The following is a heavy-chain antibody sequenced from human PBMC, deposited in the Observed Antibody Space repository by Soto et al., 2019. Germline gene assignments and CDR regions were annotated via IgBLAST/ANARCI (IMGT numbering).Heavy chain of an antibody. V-gene: IGHV3-30*04. J-gene: IGHJ4*02. D-gene: IGHD3-10*01. Sequence: VGSLRLSCAASGFSFSRYAIHWVRQAPGKGLEWVAVISKDGNHKYYLESVKGRFTISRDNSKNILSLQMNSLRDEDTAVYYCARSRSGAVADSFDFWGQGTLVTAPQ. CDR3: ARSRSGAVADSFDF. CDR2: ISKDGNHK. CDR1: GFSFSRYA.